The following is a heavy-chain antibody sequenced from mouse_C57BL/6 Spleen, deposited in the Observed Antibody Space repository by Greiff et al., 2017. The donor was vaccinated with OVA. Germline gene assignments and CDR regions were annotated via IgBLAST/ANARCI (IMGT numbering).Heavy chain of an antibody. D-gene: IGHD3-1*01. CDR2: INYDGSST. V-gene: IGHV5-16*01. Sequence: EVQVVESEGGLVQPGSSMKLSCTASGFTFSDYYMAWVRQVPEKGLEWVANINYDGSSTYYLDSLKSRFIISRDNAKNILYLQMSSLKSEDTATYYCARDLGDWDWYFDVWGTGTTVTVSS. J-gene: IGHJ1*03. CDR3: ARDLGDWDWYFDV. CDR1: GFTFSDYY.